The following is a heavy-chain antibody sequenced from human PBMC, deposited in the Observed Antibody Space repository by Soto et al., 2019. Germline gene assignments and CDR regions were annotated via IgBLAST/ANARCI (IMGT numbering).Heavy chain of an antibody. CDR3: ASRTLISGSPIPFHY. V-gene: IGHV3-7*01. Sequence: LRLSCEASGFTFSGYWMSWVRQTPGKGLEWVASIKEDGGEKNYLDSAKGRFTISRDNAKNSLYLQMNSPRVEDTAVYYCASRTLISGSPIPFHYWGQGTLVTVSS. CDR1: GFTFSGYW. D-gene: IGHD3-10*01. J-gene: IGHJ4*02. CDR2: IKEDGGEK.